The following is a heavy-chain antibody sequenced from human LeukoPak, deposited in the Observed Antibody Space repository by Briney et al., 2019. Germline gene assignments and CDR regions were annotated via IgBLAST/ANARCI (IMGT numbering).Heavy chain of an antibody. V-gene: IGHV3-48*03. J-gene: IGHJ4*02. CDR3: ARVPGLRGNY. CDR1: GFTFSSYE. D-gene: IGHD4-17*01. Sequence: PGGSLRLSCAASGFTFSSYEMNWVRQAPGKGLEWVSYISSSGRTIYYADSVKGRFTISRDNAKSSLFLQMNSLRAEDTAVYYCARVPGLRGNYLGQGTLVTVSS. CDR2: ISSSGRTI.